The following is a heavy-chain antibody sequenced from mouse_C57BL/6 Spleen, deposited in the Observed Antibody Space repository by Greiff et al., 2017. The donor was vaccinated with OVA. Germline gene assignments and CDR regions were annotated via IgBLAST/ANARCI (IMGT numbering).Heavy chain of an antibody. J-gene: IGHJ4*01. V-gene: IGHV1-42*01. CDR3: ARLTNAMDY. CDR2: INPSTGGT. CDR1: GYSFTGYY. Sequence: EVQGVESGPELVKPGASVKISCKASGYSFTGYYMNWVKQSPEKSLEWIGEINPSTGGTTYNQKFKAKATLTVDKSSSTAYMQLKSLTSEDSAVYYCARLTNAMDYWGQGTSVTVSS.